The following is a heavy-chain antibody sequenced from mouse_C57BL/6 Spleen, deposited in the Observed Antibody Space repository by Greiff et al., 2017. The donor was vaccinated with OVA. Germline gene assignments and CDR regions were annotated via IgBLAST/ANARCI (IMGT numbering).Heavy chain of an antibody. CDR3: ARSRDGYRFAY. Sequence: EVMLVESGGGLVKPGGSLKLSCAASGFTFSDYGMHWVRQAPEKGLEWVAYISSGSSTIYYADTVKGRFTISRDNAKNTLFLQMTSLRSEDTAMYYCARSRDGYRFAYWGQGTLVTVSA. J-gene: IGHJ3*01. CDR1: GFTFSDYG. V-gene: IGHV5-17*01. CDR2: ISSGSSTI. D-gene: IGHD2-3*01.